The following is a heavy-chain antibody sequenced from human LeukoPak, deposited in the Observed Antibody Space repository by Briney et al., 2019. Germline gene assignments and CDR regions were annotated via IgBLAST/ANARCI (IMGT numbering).Heavy chain of an antibody. CDR3: ARDRGDTDWYNFTF. CDR2: IHSSGST. V-gene: IGHV4-59*11. CDR1: GGSMSGHF. J-gene: IGHJ4*02. D-gene: IGHD3-9*01. Sequence: SETLSLTCTVSGGSMSGHFWSWFRRPPGKGLENIGYIHSSGSTNYNPSYKSRVTVSLEMFKNQFSLSLSSVTAADTAVYYCARDRGDTDWYNFTFWGQGILVTVSS.